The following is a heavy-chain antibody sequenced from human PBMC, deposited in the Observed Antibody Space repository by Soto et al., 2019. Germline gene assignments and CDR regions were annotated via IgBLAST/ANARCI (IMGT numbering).Heavy chain of an antibody. J-gene: IGHJ6*02. D-gene: IGHD2-21*02. V-gene: IGHV1-69*01. CDR1: GGTFSSYA. Sequence: QVQLVQSGAEVKKPGSSVKVSCKASGGTFSSYAISWVRQAPGQGLEWMGGIIPIFSTANYAQKFQGRVTITADESTSTAYMELSSLRSEDTAVYYCARGVVVTDTYYYYYYGMDVWGQGTTVTVSS. CDR3: ARGVVVTDTYYYYYYGMDV. CDR2: IIPIFSTA.